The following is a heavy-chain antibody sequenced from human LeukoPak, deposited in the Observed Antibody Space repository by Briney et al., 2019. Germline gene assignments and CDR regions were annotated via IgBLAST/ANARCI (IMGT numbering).Heavy chain of an antibody. V-gene: IGHV3-7*01. D-gene: IGHD6-19*01. CDR2: TKQDGSET. J-gene: IGHJ4*02. CDR1: RFTLSNYW. Sequence: GGSLRLSCAAPRFTLSNYWMSWVRQAPGKGLEWVANTKQDGSETYYVDSVKGRFTISRDNAKNSLSLQMNSLRAEDTAVYYCARQRGSGCLDYWGQGTLVTVSS. CDR3: ARQRGSGCLDY.